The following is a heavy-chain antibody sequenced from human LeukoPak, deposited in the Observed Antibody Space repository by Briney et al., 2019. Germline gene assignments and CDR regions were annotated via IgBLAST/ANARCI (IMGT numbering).Heavy chain of an antibody. D-gene: IGHD6-13*01. CDR2: MYNTGST. V-gene: IGHV4-59*01. CDR1: GGSISSYH. J-gene: IGHJ2*01. Sequence: SETLSLTCTVSGGSISSYHWTWMRQAPGKGLEWIGYMYNTGSTNYNPSLKSRVTISAETSKNQFSLKLTSVTAADTAVYYCARDTGYSSSWYFDLWGRGTLVTVSS. CDR3: ARDTGYSSSWYFDL.